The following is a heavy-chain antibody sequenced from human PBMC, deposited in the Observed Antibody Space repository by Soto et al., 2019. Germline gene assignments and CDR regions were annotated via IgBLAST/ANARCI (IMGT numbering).Heavy chain of an antibody. CDR2: IYYSGST. CDR3: ARDGLGRWEARWDV. CDR1: GGSISSGDYY. D-gene: IGHD3-10*01. V-gene: IGHV4-30-4*01. J-gene: IGHJ6*02. Sequence: VQLPQSGPGLVKPSQTLSLTCTVSGGSISSGDYYWSWIRQPPGKGLEWIGYIYYSGSTYYNPSLTSRVTISVDTSKNQFSLKLSSVTAADTAVYYCARDGLGRWEARWDVWGQGTTVTVSS.